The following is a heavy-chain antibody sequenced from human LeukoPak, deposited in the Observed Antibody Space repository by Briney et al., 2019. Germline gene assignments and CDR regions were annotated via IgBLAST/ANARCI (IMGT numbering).Heavy chain of an antibody. V-gene: IGHV4-59*01. J-gene: IGHJ5*02. Sequence: SETLSLTCTVSGGSISSYYWSWIRQPPGKGLEWNGYIYYSGSTNYNPSLKSRVTISVDTSKNQFSLKLSSVTAADTAVYYCARATESSSWGNWFDPWGQGTLVTVSS. CDR2: IYYSGST. CDR1: GGSISSYY. CDR3: ARATESSSWGNWFDP. D-gene: IGHD6-13*01.